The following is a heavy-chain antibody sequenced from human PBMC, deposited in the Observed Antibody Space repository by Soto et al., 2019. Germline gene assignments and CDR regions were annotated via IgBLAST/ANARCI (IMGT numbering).Heavy chain of an antibody. CDR3: ARGTVRVYYYYGMDV. V-gene: IGHV4-34*01. J-gene: IGHJ6*02. CDR1: GGSFSGYY. Sequence: SETLSLTCAVYGGSFSGYYWSWIRQPPGKGLEWIGEINHSGSTNYNPSLKSRVTISVDTSKNQFSLKLSSVTAADTAVYYCARGTVRVYYYYGMDVWGQGTTVPVSS. CDR2: INHSGST.